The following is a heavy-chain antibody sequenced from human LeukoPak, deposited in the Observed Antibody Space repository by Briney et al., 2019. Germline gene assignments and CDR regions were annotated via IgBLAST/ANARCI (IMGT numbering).Heavy chain of an antibody. D-gene: IGHD6-13*01. V-gene: IGHV3-23*01. J-gene: IGHJ4*02. CDR1: GFTFSSYA. CDR2: ISGSGGST. CDR3: AKDGSAAGRGLTFVPI. Sequence: GGSLRLSCAASGFTFSSYAMSWVRQAPGKGLEWVSAISGSGGSTYYADSVKGRFTISRDNSKNTLYLQMNSLRAEDTAVYYCAKDGSAAGRGLTFVPIWGQGTLVTVSS.